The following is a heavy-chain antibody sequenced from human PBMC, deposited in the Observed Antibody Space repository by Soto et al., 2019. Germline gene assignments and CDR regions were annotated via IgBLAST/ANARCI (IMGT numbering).Heavy chain of an antibody. Sequence: QVQLVESGGGVVQPGRSLRLSCAASGFTFSSYGMHWVRQAPGKGLEWVAVISYDGSNKYYADSVKGQFTISRDNSKNTLYLQMSSLRGEDTAVYYCAKDRSYSYGSFYYYYVMDVWGQGTTVTVSS. CDR3: AKDRSYSYGSFYYYYVMDV. D-gene: IGHD5-18*01. CDR2: ISYDGSNK. V-gene: IGHV3-30*18. J-gene: IGHJ6*02. CDR1: GFTFSSYG.